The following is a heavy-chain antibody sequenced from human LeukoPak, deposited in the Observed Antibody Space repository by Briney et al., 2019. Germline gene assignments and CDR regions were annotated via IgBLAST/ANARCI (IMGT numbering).Heavy chain of an antibody. CDR3: AKQSSGWYFDY. V-gene: IGHV3-33*06. Sequence: GGSLRLSCAASGFTFSSYGMHWVRQAPGKGLEWVAVIWYDGSNKYYAGSVKGRFTISRDNSKNTLYLQMNSLRAEDTAVYYCAKQSSGWYFDYWGQGTLVTVSS. CDR2: IWYDGSNK. D-gene: IGHD6-19*01. CDR1: GFTFSSYG. J-gene: IGHJ4*02.